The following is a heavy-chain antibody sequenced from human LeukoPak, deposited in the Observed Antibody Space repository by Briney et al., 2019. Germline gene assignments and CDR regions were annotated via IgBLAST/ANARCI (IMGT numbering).Heavy chain of an antibody. V-gene: IGHV4-34*01. CDR3: ARGLLEIDY. Sequence: SETLSLTCAVYGGSFSGYYWSWIRQPPGKGLEWIGEINHSGSTNYNPSLKSRVTISVDTSKNQFSLKLSFVTAADTAVYYCARGLLEIDYWGQGTLVTVSS. J-gene: IGHJ4*02. D-gene: IGHD5-24*01. CDR2: INHSGST. CDR1: GGSFSGYY.